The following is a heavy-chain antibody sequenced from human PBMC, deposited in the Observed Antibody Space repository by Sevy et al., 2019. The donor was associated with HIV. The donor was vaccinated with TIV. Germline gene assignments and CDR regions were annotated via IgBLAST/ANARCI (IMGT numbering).Heavy chain of an antibody. CDR1: GFTFSSYA. Sequence: GGSLRLSCAASGFTFSSYAMHWVRQAPGKGLEWVAVISYDGSNKYYADSVKGRFTISRDNSKNTLYRQMNSLRAEDTAVYYCARDGAPWELRFYYYFDYWGQGTLVTVSS. V-gene: IGHV3-30-3*01. D-gene: IGHD1-26*01. CDR3: ARDGAPWELRFYYYFDY. CDR2: ISYDGSNK. J-gene: IGHJ4*02.